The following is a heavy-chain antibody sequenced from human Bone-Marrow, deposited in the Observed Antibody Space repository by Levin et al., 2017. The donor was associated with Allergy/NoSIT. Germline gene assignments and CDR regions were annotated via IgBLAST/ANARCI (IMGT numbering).Heavy chain of an antibody. CDR2: IKSQTNGGTT. Sequence: GGSLRLSCTASGFSFHNAWMSWVRRAPGKGLEWVGRIKSQTNGGTTDYAAPVKGRFTISRDDSKNILYLQMDSLETDDTAVYYCTTAWSIFGVVVSDYWGHGTLVTVSS. J-gene: IGHJ4*01. CDR1: GFSFHNAW. D-gene: IGHD3-3*02. CDR3: TTAWSIFGVVVSDY. V-gene: IGHV3-15*01.